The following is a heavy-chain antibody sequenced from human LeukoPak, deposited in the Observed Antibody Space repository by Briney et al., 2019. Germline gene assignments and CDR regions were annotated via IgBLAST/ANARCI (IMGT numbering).Heavy chain of an antibody. J-gene: IGHJ4*02. V-gene: IGHV1-24*01. Sequence: ASVKVSCKVSGYTLTELSMHWVRQAPGKGLEWMGGFDPEDGETIYAQKFQGRVTMTEDTSTDTAYMELSSLRSEDTAVYYCATVHNLRISMYSSSWYFDYWGQGTLVTVSS. CDR1: GYTLTELS. D-gene: IGHD6-13*01. CDR3: ATVHNLRISMYSSSWYFDY. CDR2: FDPEDGET.